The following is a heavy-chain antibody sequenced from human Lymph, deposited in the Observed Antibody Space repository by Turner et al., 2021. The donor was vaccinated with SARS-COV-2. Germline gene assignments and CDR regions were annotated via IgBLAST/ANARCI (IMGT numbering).Heavy chain of an antibody. Sequence: QVQLQESGPGLVRPSETLSLTCTVSGVSIRSQSWSWIRQSPGWGLEWIGYFYKIGSIDYNPTLRSRVTISVDTSKNQLSLNLISMTAADTAVYYCARHQGSTSGYDHGMNVWGQGTAVIVSS. CDR2: FYKIGSI. CDR3: ARHQGSTSGYDHGMNV. V-gene: IGHV4-59*08. D-gene: IGHD1-1*01. CDR1: GVSIRSQS. J-gene: IGHJ6*02.